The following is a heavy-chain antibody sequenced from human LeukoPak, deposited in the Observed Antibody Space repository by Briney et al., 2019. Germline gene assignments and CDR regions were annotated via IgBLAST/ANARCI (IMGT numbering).Heavy chain of an antibody. Sequence: GGSLRLSCAASGFTFSTYTMNWVRQAPGKGLEWVSYVSSSGGTIYYADSVKGRFTISRDNAKTSLYLQMNSLRAEDTAVYYCARVGTTNYYFYYMDVWGEGTTVTVFS. J-gene: IGHJ6*03. D-gene: IGHD2-2*01. CDR2: VSSSGGTI. CDR3: ARVGTTNYYFYYMDV. CDR1: GFTFSTYT. V-gene: IGHV3-48*04.